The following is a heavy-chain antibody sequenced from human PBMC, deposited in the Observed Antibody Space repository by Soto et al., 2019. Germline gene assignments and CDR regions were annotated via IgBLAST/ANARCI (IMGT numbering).Heavy chain of an antibody. CDR3: AKRPDRFDWSSNWFDP. J-gene: IGHJ5*02. Sequence: QPGGSLRLSCAASGFTFSSYAMSWVRQAPGKGLEWVSAISGSGGSTYYADSVKGRFTISRDNSKNTLYLQMNSLRAEDTAVYYCAKRPDRFDWSSNWFDPWGQGTLVTVSS. D-gene: IGHD3-9*01. CDR2: ISGSGGST. CDR1: GFTFSSYA. V-gene: IGHV3-23*01.